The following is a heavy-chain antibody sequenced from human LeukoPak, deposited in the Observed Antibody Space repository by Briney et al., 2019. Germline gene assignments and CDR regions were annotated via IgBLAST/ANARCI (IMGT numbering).Heavy chain of an antibody. Sequence: PSETLSLTCTVSGGSITSHYWNWIRPSPEKGLEWIGYIYYSANTNYNPSLKSRATILVDTPKNHFSLRLSSVTAADTAVYYCAMNSHGYLGYFDYWGQGTLVTVSS. V-gene: IGHV4-59*11. J-gene: IGHJ4*02. D-gene: IGHD5-18*01. CDR1: GGSITSHY. CDR2: IYYSANT. CDR3: AMNSHGYLGYFDY.